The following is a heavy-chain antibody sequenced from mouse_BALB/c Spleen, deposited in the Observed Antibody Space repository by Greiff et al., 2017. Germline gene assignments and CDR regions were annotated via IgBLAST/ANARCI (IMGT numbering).Heavy chain of an antibody. V-gene: IGHV3-1*02. CDR3: WTGPYYYAMDY. J-gene: IGHJ4*01. CDR2: IHYSGST. CDR1: GYSITSGYS. Sequence: VQLQQSGPDLVKPSQSLSLTCTVTGYSITSGYSWHWIRQFPGNKLEWMGYIHYSGSTNYNPSLKSRISITRDTSKNQFFLQLNSVTTEDTASYYCWTGPYYYAMDYWGQGTSVTVSS. D-gene: IGHD4-1*01.